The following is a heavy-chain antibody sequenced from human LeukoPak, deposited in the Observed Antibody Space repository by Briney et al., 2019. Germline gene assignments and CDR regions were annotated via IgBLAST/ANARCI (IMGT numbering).Heavy chain of an antibody. Sequence: GGSLRLSCAASGFTFRSYSMNWVRQAPGKGLEWVSYISTDSGTIYYADSVKGRFTISRDNAKNSLYLQMNSLRDEDTAVYYCATTVAAAGHFFDYWGQGTLVTVSS. V-gene: IGHV3-48*02. D-gene: IGHD6-13*01. CDR2: ISTDSGTI. CDR3: ATTVAAAGHFFDY. J-gene: IGHJ4*02. CDR1: GFTFRSYS.